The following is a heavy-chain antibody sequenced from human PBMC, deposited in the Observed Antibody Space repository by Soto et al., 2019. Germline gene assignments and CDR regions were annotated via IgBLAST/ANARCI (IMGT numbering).Heavy chain of an antibody. V-gene: IGHV4-34*01. CDR2: INHSGST. D-gene: IGHD4-17*01. Sequence: QVQLQQWGAGLLKPSETLSLTCGVYGESFSGYYWSWVRQPPGKGLEWIGEINHSGSTNYNPSLKSRVPISLDTSNTEFSLKLTSVTAADTAVYYCARGRYGDYENWFDPWGQGTLVTVSS. CDR1: GESFSGYY. J-gene: IGHJ5*02. CDR3: ARGRYGDYENWFDP.